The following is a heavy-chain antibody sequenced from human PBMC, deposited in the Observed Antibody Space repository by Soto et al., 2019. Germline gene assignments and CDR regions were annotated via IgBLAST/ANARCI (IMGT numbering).Heavy chain of an antibody. J-gene: IGHJ5*02. V-gene: IGHV1-46*01. CDR3: ARSSGGNFGIIIEGSNWFER. D-gene: IGHD3-3*01. CDR1: GDTFTSYY. Sequence: GASVKVSCKAPGDTFTSYYLNWVRQAPGQGLEWMGVINPHGGSTKYAQKFQGRVTMTRDTSRSTVYMELRSLRSDDTAIYYCARSSGGNFGIIIEGSNWFERWGQGTLVTVSS. CDR2: INPHGGST.